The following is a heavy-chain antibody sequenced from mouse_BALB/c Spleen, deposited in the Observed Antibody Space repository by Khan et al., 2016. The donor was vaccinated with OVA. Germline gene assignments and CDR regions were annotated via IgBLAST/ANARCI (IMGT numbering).Heavy chain of an antibody. CDR3: TRGGHGSPFDY. CDR2: ITPNNGGT. CDR1: GYTFTDYN. J-gene: IGHJ2*01. D-gene: IGHD1-1*01. Sequence: VQLQQSGPELVKPGASVKISCKASGYTFTDYNMDWVKQSHGKSLEWIGDITPNNGGTIYNQKFKGKATLTVDKSSSTAYMELRSLPYEDTAVYYCTRGGHGSPFDYWGQGTTLTVSS. V-gene: IGHV1-18*01.